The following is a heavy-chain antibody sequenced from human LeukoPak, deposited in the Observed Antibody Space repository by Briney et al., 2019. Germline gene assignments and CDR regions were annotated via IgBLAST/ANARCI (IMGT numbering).Heavy chain of an antibody. V-gene: IGHV4-30-2*01. CDR1: GGSISSGGYY. J-gene: IGHJ4*02. Sequence: SETLSLTCTVSGGSISSGGYYWSWIRQPPGKGLEWIGYIYHSGSTYYNPSLKSRVTISVDRSKNQFSLKLSSVTAEDTAVYYCAREPRPVNLFRDGYPMTLLPAGYWGQGTLVTVSS. CDR2: IYHSGST. D-gene: IGHD5-24*01. CDR3: AREPRPVNLFRDGYPMTLLPAGY.